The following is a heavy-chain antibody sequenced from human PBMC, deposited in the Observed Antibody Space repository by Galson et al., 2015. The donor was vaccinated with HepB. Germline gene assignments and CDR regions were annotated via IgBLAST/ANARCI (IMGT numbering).Heavy chain of an antibody. CDR2: ISFDGSNK. CDR1: GFTFNVYG. J-gene: IGHJ4*02. CDR3: AKGRTHLIVGTTAFDY. Sequence: SLRLSCAASGFTFNVYGMHWVRQAPGKGLEWVAIISFDGSNKFYADSVKGRFTISRDNSKNTLYLQMNSLTAEDAAVYYCAKGRTHLIVGTTAFDYWGQGTLVTVSS. D-gene: IGHD1-26*01. V-gene: IGHV3-30*18.